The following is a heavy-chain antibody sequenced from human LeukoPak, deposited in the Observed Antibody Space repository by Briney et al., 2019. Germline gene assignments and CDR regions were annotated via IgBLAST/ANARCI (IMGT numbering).Heavy chain of an antibody. CDR3: ARALRGSGYDPYDY. V-gene: IGHV1-2*02. CDR2: INPSSGGT. Sequence: ASVRVSCKASGYSFTDYYVHWLRQAPGQGPEWVGLINPSSGGTTFAQSFHDRVTLTRDTSITTAYMELNSLRSDDTALYYCARALRGSGYDPYDYWGQGTLVTVSS. J-gene: IGHJ4*02. D-gene: IGHD5-12*01. CDR1: GYSFTDYY.